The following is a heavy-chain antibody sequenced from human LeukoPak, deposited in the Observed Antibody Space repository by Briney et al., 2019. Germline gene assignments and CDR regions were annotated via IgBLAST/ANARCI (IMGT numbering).Heavy chain of an antibody. CDR3: ARDRREAAAGNYCYYYGMDV. CDR2: IYTSGST. Sequence: SETLSLTCTVSGGSISSYYWSWIRQPAGKGLEWIGRIYTSGSTNYNPSLKSRVTMSVDTSKNQFSLKLSSVTAADTAVYYCARDRREAAAGNYCYYYGMDVWGQGTTVTVSS. J-gene: IGHJ6*02. D-gene: IGHD6-13*01. V-gene: IGHV4-4*07. CDR1: GGSISSYY.